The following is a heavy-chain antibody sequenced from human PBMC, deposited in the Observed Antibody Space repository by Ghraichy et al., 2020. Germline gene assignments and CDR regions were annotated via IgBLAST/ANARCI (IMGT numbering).Heavy chain of an antibody. J-gene: IGHJ6*02. D-gene: IGHD3-10*01. CDR2: INHSGST. Sequence: SETRSLTCAVYGGSFSGYYWSWIRQPPGKGLEWIGEINHSGSTNYNPSLKSRVTISVDTSKNQFSLKLSSVTAADTAVYYCARGDSSGSYYHYYGMDVWGQGTTVTVSS. CDR1: GGSFSGYY. CDR3: ARGDSSGSYYHYYGMDV. V-gene: IGHV4-34*01.